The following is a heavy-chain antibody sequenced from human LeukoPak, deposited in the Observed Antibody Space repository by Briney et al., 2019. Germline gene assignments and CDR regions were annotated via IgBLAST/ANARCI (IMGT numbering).Heavy chain of an antibody. CDR3: ARVDGLSSNYPFGY. V-gene: IGHV3-74*01. Sequence: GGSLRLSCAASGFTFSSYWMHWVRQAPGKGLVWVSRINSDGSSTSYADSVKGRFTISRDNAKNTLYLQMNSLRAEDTAVYYCARVDGLSSNYPFGYWGQGTLVTVSS. CDR1: GFTFSSYW. J-gene: IGHJ4*02. CDR2: INSDGSST. D-gene: IGHD4-11*01.